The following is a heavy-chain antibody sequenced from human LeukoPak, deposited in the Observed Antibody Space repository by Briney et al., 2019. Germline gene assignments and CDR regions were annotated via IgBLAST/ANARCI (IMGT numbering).Heavy chain of an antibody. CDR3: ATDLGFYYFNY. CDR1: GGSISSYY. J-gene: IGHJ4*02. Sequence: SETLSLTCTVSGGSISSYYWSWIRQPAGQGLELIGRIYTSGSTNYNPSLKSRVTMSVDTSKNQFSLKLSSVTAADTAVYYCATDLGFYYFNYWGQGTLVTVSS. V-gene: IGHV4-4*07. CDR2: IYTSGST. D-gene: IGHD3-10*01.